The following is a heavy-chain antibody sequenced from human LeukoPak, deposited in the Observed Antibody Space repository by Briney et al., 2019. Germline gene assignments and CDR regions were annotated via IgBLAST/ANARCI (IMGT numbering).Heavy chain of an antibody. CDR2: IYYTGDT. J-gene: IGHJ4*02. CDR1: GGSIGSHIFY. Sequence: SETLSLTCTVSGGSIGSHIFYWNWIRQRPGEGLEWIGYIYYTGDTFYNPSLKSRVRISLDTSENQFSLTMSSVTAADTAMYYCGKVGGNPNSWGQGTLVTVSS. CDR3: GKVGGNPNS. D-gene: IGHD4-23*01. V-gene: IGHV4-31*03.